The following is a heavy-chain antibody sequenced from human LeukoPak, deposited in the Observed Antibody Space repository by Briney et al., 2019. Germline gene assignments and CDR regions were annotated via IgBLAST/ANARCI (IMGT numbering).Heavy chain of an antibody. CDR2: IKQDGSEK. CDR1: GFHFSSYW. CDR3: ARTETRITIFGVVIGYNWFDP. D-gene: IGHD3-3*01. Sequence: GALELSCAASGFHFSSYWMSWVRPAPGKGLGGVANIKQDGSEKYYVDSVKGRFTISRDNAKNSLYLQMNSLRAEDTAVYYCARTETRITIFGVVIGYNWFDPWGQGTLVTVSS. V-gene: IGHV3-7*01. J-gene: IGHJ5*02.